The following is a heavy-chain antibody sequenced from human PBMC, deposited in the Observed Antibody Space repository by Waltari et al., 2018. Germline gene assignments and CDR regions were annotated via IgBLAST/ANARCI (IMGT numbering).Heavy chain of an antibody. Sequence: QVQLVQSGAEVKKPGASVKVSCKASGYTFTSYGISWVRQAPGQGLEWLGWISAYNGNTNDAQRVQGRVTMTTDTSTSTAYMELRSLRSDDTAVYYCARSDIVVVPAAIPGMDVWGQGTTVTVSS. CDR2: ISAYNGNT. J-gene: IGHJ6*02. D-gene: IGHD2-2*02. CDR3: ARSDIVVVPAAIPGMDV. V-gene: IGHV1-18*04. CDR1: GYTFTSYG.